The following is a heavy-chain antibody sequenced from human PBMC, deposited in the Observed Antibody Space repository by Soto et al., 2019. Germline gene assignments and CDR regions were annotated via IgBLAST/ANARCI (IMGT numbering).Heavy chain of an antibody. CDR2: IYSSGST. CDR1: GGSISSGDYY. D-gene: IGHD2-2*01. CDR3: DRERGGIIGLPAAVDNYNSGRDV. Sequence: PSETLSLTCTVSGGSISSGDYYWSWIRQPPGEGLEWIRYIYSSGSTYYNPSLNSRLTISVDTAKNQFSLKLSSVTAAETAVYYCDRERGGIIGLPAAVDNYNSGRDVWGQGATVTVSS. V-gene: IGHV4-30-4*01. J-gene: IGHJ6*02.